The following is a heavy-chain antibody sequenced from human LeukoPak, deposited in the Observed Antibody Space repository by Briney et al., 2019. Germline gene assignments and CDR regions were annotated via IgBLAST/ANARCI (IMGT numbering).Heavy chain of an antibody. V-gene: IGHV3-30*14. CDR1: GFTFSSYA. CDR3: ARAPVVPAAGYDYYYGMDV. J-gene: IGHJ6*02. CDR2: ISYDGSNK. Sequence: GGSLRLSCAASGFTFSSYAMHWVRQAPGKGLEWVAVISYDGSNKYYADSVKGRFTISRDNSKNTLYLQMNSLRAEDTAVYYCARAPVVPAAGYDYYYGMDVWGQGTTVTVSS. D-gene: IGHD2-2*01.